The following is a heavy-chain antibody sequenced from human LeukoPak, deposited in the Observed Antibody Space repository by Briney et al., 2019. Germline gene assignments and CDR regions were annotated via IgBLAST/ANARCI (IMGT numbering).Heavy chain of an antibody. CDR2: ISSSSSYI. J-gene: IGHJ4*02. Sequence: GGSLRLSCAASGFTFSSYSMNWVRQAPGKGLEWVSSISSSSSYIYYADSVKGRFTISRDNAKNSLYLQMNSLRAEDTAVYYCARILWFGELLYNGGVYWGQGTLVTVSS. V-gene: IGHV3-21*01. CDR3: ARILWFGELLYNGGVY. CDR1: GFTFSSYS. D-gene: IGHD3-10*01.